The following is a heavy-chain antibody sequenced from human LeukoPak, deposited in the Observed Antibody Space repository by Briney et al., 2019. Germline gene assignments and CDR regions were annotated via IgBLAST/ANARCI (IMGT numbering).Heavy chain of an antibody. J-gene: IGHJ4*02. Sequence: PGGSLRLSCVASGFTFTNYGMMWVRQAPGKGLVWVSYINSDGGSTTYADSVMGRFTISRDNAKNTLYLQMSSLRAEDTAMYYCARNSNGMSNWGQGTLVIVSS. CDR2: INSDGGST. CDR1: GFTFTNYG. CDR3: ARNSNGMSN. D-gene: IGHD2-8*01. V-gene: IGHV3-74*01.